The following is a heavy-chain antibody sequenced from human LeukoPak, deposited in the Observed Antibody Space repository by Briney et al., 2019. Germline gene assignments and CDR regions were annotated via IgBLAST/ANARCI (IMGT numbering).Heavy chain of an antibody. Sequence: SETLSLTCTVSGGSISSYYWSWIRQPAGKGLEWIGRIYTSGSTNYNPSLKSRVTMSVDTSKNQFSLKLSSVTAADTAVYYCARDRTVGITGTTGAFDIWGQGTMVTVSS. CDR1: GGSISSYY. CDR2: IYTSGST. CDR3: ARDRTVGITGTTGAFDI. V-gene: IGHV4-4*07. D-gene: IGHD1-7*01. J-gene: IGHJ3*02.